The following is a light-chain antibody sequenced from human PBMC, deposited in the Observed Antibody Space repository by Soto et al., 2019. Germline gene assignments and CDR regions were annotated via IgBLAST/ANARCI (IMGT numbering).Light chain of an antibody. Sequence: QSALTQPASVSRSPGQSITISCTGTSSDVGSHNLVSWYQQHPGKAPKLMIYEGSKRPSGVSNRFSGSKSGNTASLTISGLQAEDEADYYCCSYAGSSTNVVFGGGTKVTVL. J-gene: IGLJ2*01. CDR2: EGS. CDR3: CSYAGSSTNVV. V-gene: IGLV2-23*01. CDR1: SSDVGSHNL.